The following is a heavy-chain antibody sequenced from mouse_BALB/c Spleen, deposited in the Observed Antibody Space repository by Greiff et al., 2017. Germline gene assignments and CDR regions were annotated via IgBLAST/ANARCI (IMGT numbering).Heavy chain of an antibody. J-gene: IGHJ1*01. D-gene: IGHD1-1*01. Sequence: EVHLVESGGGLVKPGGSLKLSCAASGFTFSSYAMSWVRQTPEKRLEWVATISSGGSYTYYPDSVKGRFTISRDNAKNTLYLQMSSLRSEDTAMYYCARRGDYYGSSFYWYFDVWGAGTTVTVSS. CDR2: ISSGGSYT. CDR3: ARRGDYYGSSFYWYFDV. V-gene: IGHV5-9-3*01. CDR1: GFTFSSYA.